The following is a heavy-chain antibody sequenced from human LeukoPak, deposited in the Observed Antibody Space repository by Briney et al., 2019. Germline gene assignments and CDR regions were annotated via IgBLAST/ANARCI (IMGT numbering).Heavy chain of an antibody. Sequence: PGGSLRLSCAASGFTFSSYSMTWVRQAPGKGLEWVSSISSSSSYIYYADSVKGRFTISRDNAKNSLYLQMNSLRAEDTAVYYCARGQAGADRLTPELDRGVDYWGQGTLVTVSS. CDR2: ISSSSSYI. CDR3: ARGQAGADRLTPELDRGVDY. J-gene: IGHJ4*02. V-gene: IGHV3-21*01. D-gene: IGHD6-13*01. CDR1: GFTFSSYS.